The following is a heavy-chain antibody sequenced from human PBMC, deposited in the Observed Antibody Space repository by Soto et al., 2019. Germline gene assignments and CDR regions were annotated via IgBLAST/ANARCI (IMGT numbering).Heavy chain of an antibody. J-gene: IGHJ4*02. D-gene: IGHD3-10*01. V-gene: IGHV4-31*03. CDR2: IYYSGST. Sequence: PSETLSLTCTVSGGSISSGGYYWSWIRQHPGKGLEWIGYIYYSGSTYYNPSLKSRVTISVDTSKNQFSLKLSSVTAADTAVYYCASNAVTNYYYGSGSGSDYWGQGTLVTVSS. CDR1: GGSISSGGYY. CDR3: ASNAVTNYYYGSGSGSDY.